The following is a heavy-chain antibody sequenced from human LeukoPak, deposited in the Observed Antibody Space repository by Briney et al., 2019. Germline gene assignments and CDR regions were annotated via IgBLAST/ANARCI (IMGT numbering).Heavy chain of an antibody. CDR3: VKEAYYGWGSSPTFYFDY. CDR1: GFSFSDSV. J-gene: IGHJ4*02. CDR2: ISHDVKTT. D-gene: IGHD3-10*01. V-gene: IGHV3-30*04. Sequence: GKSLRLSCVASGFSFSDSVIHWVRQAPGKGLEWVAVISHDVKTTYYADSAKGRFTISRDNSRNTGFLQMNRLRPEDTAVYYCVKEAYYGWGSSPTFYFDYWGQGTRVTVSS.